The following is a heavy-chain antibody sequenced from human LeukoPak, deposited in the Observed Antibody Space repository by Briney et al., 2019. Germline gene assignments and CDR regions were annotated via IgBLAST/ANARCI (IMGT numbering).Heavy chain of an antibody. J-gene: IGHJ6*03. CDR3: ARTLAVAGHDPFQYYYYYYMDV. CDR2: IYYSGST. V-gene: IGHV4-39*07. CDR1: GGSISSSSYY. Sequence: SETLSLTCTVSGGSISSSSYYWGWIRQPPGKGLEWIGSIYYSGSTYYNPSLKSRVTMSVDTSKNQFSLKLSSVTAADTAVYYCARTLAVAGHDPFQYYYYYYMDVWGKGTTVTVSS. D-gene: IGHD6-19*01.